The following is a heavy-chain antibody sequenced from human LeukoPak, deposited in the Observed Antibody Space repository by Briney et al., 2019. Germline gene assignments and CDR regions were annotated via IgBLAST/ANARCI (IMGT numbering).Heavy chain of an antibody. CDR2: IKSKTDGGKT. Sequence: GSLRLSCAASGFPFSNAWMSWVRQAPGKGLEWVGRIKSKTDGGKTDYAAPVQGRFSISRDDSENTLYLQMNGLNTEDTAVYYCSTVSPYYGSGTTSPDSWGQGTLVVVSS. CDR1: GFPFSNAW. CDR3: STVSPYYGSGTTSPDS. V-gene: IGHV3-15*01. J-gene: IGHJ4*02. D-gene: IGHD3-10*01.